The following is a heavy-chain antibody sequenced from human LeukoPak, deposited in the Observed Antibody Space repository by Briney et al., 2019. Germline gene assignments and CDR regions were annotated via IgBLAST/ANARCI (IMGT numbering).Heavy chain of an antibody. J-gene: IGHJ4*02. Sequence: HPGGSLRLSCAASGFTFSGSAMHWVRQASGKGLEWVGRIRSKANSYATAYAASVKGRFTISRDDSKNTAYLQMNSLKTEDTAVYYCTRQPPGGQQLVQTQHKDYWGQGTLVTVSS. CDR1: GFTFSGSA. CDR3: TRQPPGGQQLVQTQHKDY. CDR2: IRSKANSYAT. V-gene: IGHV3-73*01. D-gene: IGHD6-13*01.